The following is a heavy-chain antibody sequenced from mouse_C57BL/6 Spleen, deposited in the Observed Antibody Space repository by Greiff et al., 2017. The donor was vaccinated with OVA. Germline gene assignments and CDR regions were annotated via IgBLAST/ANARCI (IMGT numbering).Heavy chain of an antibody. CDR2: INPNNGGT. CDR1: GYTFTDYN. D-gene: IGHD1-1*01. V-gene: IGHV1-18*01. CDR3: ARSPSYGSPLYYAMDY. Sequence: VQLKQSGPELVKPGASVKIPCKASGYTFTDYNMDWVKQSHGKSLEWIGDINPNNGGTIYNQKFKGKATLTVDKSSSTAYMELRSLTSEDTAVYYCARSPSYGSPLYYAMDYWGQGTSVTVSS. J-gene: IGHJ4*01.